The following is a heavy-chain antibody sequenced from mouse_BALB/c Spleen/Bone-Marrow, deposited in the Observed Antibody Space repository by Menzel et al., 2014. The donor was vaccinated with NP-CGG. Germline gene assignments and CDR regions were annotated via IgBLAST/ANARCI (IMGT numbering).Heavy chain of an antibody. Sequence: EVKLQESGGGLVKPGGSLKLSCAASGFTFSSYAMSWVRRSPEKRLEWVAEISSGGSYTYYPDTVTGRFTISRDNAKNTLYLEMSSLRSEDTAMYYCASKTGTGYWYFDVWGAGTTVTVSS. D-gene: IGHD4-1*01. J-gene: IGHJ1*01. CDR1: GFTFSSYA. CDR2: ISSGGSYT. CDR3: ASKTGTGYWYFDV. V-gene: IGHV5-9-4*01.